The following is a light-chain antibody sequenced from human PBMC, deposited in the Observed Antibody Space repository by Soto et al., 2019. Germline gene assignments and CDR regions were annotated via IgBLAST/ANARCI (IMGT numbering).Light chain of an antibody. CDR2: AAS. CDR3: QQCYTTPA. J-gene: IGKJ4*01. Sequence: DIQMTQSPSSLSASVGDRVTITCRASQSISSYLNWYQQKPGKAPKLLIYAASSLQSGVPSRFSSRVSGTDFTLTISSLQPENFATYYCQQCYTTPACGGGTKVEIK. V-gene: IGKV1-39*01. CDR1: QSISSY.